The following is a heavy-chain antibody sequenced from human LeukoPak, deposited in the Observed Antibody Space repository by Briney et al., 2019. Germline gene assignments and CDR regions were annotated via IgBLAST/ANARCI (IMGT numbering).Heavy chain of an antibody. V-gene: IGHV3-13*01. CDR1: GFTYSSFD. CDR3: ARGPPRGKYYYMDV. D-gene: IGHD1-1*01. Sequence: GGSLRLPCGASGFTYSSFDMHWLRQPTGQGLEWVSTIGSASDTYYPGSVEGRFTLSRDNAKNSLYLQMNSLTAGDTPVYYCARGPPRGKYYYMDVWGKGTTVTVSS. J-gene: IGHJ6*03. CDR2: IGSASDT.